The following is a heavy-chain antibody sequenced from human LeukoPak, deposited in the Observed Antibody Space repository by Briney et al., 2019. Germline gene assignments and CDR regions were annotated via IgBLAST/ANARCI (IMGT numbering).Heavy chain of an antibody. Sequence: GGSLRLSRAGSGFTFRRYTMHWVRQAPGKGLEWVAVLSYDGRNEFYTDSVKGRFTISRDNSKNTLYLQMNRLRAKDTALFYCAREEITGWYEHDYWGQGTLVTVSS. CDR2: LSYDGRNE. D-gene: IGHD6-19*01. V-gene: IGHV3-30*04. CDR3: AREEITGWYEHDY. J-gene: IGHJ4*02. CDR1: GFTFRRYT.